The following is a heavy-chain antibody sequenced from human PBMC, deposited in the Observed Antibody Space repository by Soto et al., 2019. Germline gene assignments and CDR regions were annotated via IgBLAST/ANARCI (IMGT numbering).Heavy chain of an antibody. V-gene: IGHV4-34*01. Sequence: SETLSLTCAVYGGSFSGYYWSCIRQPPGKGLWWIGEINHSGSTNYNPSLKSRITISVDTSKNQFSLKLSSVTAADTAVYYCARGRSTPAVPAAPISFDPGGQGSLVTV. D-gene: IGHD2-2*01. CDR1: GGSFSGYY. CDR3: ARGRSTPAVPAAPISFDP. CDR2: INHSGST. J-gene: IGHJ5*02.